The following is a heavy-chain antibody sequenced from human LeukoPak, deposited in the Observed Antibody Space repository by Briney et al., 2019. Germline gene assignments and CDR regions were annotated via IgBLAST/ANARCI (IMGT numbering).Heavy chain of an antibody. CDR3: ARSGAHTFDY. CDR2: ISGSGGST. V-gene: IGHV3-23*01. Sequence: GGSLGLSCAASGLTFSRYAMNWVRQAPGKGLKWVSGISGSGGSTYYADSVKGRFTISRDNSKNTLYLQMNSPRAEDTAVYYCARSGAHTFDYWGQGTLVTVSS. D-gene: IGHD1-26*01. J-gene: IGHJ4*02. CDR1: GLTFSRYA.